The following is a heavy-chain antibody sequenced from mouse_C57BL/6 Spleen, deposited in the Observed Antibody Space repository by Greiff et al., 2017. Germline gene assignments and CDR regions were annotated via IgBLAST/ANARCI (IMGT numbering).Heavy chain of an antibody. J-gene: IGHJ4*01. V-gene: IGHV1-72*01. CDR3: ARWGDGYYGYAMDY. CDR2: IDPNSGGT. D-gene: IGHD2-3*01. CDR1: GYTFTSYW. Sequence: QVHVKQPGAELVKPGASVKLSCKASGYTFTSYWMHWVKQRPGRGLEWIGRIDPNSGGTKYNEKFKSKATLTVDKPSSTAYMQLSSLTSEDSAVYYCARWGDGYYGYAMDYWGQGTSVTVSS.